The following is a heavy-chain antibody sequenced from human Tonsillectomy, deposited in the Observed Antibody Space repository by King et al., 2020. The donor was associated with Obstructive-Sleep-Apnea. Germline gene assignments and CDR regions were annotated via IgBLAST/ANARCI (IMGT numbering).Heavy chain of an antibody. D-gene: IGHD5-12*01. J-gene: IGHJ5*01. CDR2: TNHRGTT. Sequence: QVQLQQWGAGLFKPSETLSLTCGVYGGSFIGYYWTWIRQPPGKGLEWIVETNHRGTTNYNPSLMSRVTISVDTSKNQISLRLSSVTAADTAVYYCARSTFLKSGYDFFDFWGQGTPVTVSS. CDR1: GGSFIGYY. CDR3: ARSTFLKSGYDFFDF. V-gene: IGHV4-34*01.